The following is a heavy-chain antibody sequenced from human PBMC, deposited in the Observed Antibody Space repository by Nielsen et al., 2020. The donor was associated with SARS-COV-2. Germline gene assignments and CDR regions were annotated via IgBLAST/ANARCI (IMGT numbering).Heavy chain of an antibody. D-gene: IGHD5-24*01. J-gene: IGHJ4*02. CDR3: VRIDMATISVDY. V-gene: IGHV4-59*01. Sequence: SETLSLTCTVSGDSITSYYWSWIRQPPGKELEWIGYIFYRGNTNYNPSLKSRVTISVDTSKNQFPLKVNSVTAADTAVYYCVRIDMATISVDYWGRGTLVTVSS. CDR2: IFYRGNT. CDR1: GDSITSYY.